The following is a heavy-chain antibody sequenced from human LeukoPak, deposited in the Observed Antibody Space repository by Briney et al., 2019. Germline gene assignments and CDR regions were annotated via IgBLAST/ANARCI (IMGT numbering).Heavy chain of an antibody. CDR3: VSFYETY. CDR1: GNYW. Sequence: GGSLRLSCAASGNYWMHWVRQAPGKGLVWVSHINSDGSWTSYADSVKGRFTISKDNAKNPVYLQMNNLRAEDTAVYYCVSFYETYWGRGTLVTVSS. CDR2: INSDGSWT. J-gene: IGHJ4*02. V-gene: IGHV3-74*01. D-gene: IGHD2/OR15-2a*01.